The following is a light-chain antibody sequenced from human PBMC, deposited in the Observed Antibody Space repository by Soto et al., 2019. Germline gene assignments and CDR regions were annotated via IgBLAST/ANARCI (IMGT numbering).Light chain of an antibody. CDR2: DVS. V-gene: IGLV2-14*03. Sequence: QSALTQPASLSGSPGQSITISCTGTSSDIGSYNYVSWYQQHPGKAPKLMIFDVSYRPSGISDRFSGSKSCNTASLTISGLQPEDEAHYYCSSYGASSTLFGGGTKLTVL. J-gene: IGLJ3*02. CDR3: SSYGASSTL. CDR1: SSDIGSYNY.